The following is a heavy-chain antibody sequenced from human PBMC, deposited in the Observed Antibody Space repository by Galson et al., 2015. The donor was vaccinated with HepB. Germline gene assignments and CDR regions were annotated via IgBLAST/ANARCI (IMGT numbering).Heavy chain of an antibody. J-gene: IGHJ5*02. Sequence: SLRLSCAASGFAFNKYAMHWVRQAPGKGLEYVSAIGSGGQIAYYADSVRGRFSTSRDNSKNTVYLQMNSLTSDDTAMYYCERRGGSDDVLASWFDPWGQGTLVTVSS. CDR2: IGSGGQIA. CDR3: ERRGGSDDVLASWFDP. D-gene: IGHD3-10*01. V-gene: IGHV3-64D*06. CDR1: GFAFNKYA.